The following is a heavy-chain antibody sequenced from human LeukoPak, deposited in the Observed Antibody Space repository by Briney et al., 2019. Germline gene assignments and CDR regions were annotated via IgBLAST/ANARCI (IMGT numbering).Heavy chain of an antibody. CDR2: IYYSGST. Sequence: SETLSLTCTVSGDSISSGDYYWSWIRQPPGKGLEWIGYIYYSGSTSYNPSLKSRVTISLDTSKNQFSLKLSSVTAADTAVYYCARDPKQLWFDYWGQGTLVTVSS. D-gene: IGHD5-18*01. J-gene: IGHJ4*02. CDR3: ARDPKQLWFDY. CDR1: GDSISSGDYY. V-gene: IGHV4-30-4*01.